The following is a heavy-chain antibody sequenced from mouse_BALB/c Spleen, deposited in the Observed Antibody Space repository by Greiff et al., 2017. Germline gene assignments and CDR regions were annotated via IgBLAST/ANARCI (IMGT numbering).Heavy chain of an antibody. J-gene: IGHJ4*01. Sequence: QVQLQQSGPSLVQPSQSLSITCTVSGFSLTSYGVHWVRQSPGKGLEWLGVIWRGGSTDYNAAFMSRLSITKDNSKSQVFFKMNSLQADDTAIYYCAKNYRYDDYYAMDYWGQGTSVTVSS. V-gene: IGHV2-5-1*01. CDR1: GFSLTSYG. D-gene: IGHD2-14*01. CDR3: AKNYRYDDYYAMDY. CDR2: IWRGGST.